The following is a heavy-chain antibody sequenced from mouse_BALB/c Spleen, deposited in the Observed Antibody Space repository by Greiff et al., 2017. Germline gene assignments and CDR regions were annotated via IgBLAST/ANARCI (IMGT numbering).Heavy chain of an antibody. J-gene: IGHJ4*01. Sequence: QVQLQQSGAELVRPGSSVKISCKASGYAFSSYWMNWVKQRPGQGLEWIGQIYPGDGDTNYNGKFKGKATLTADKSSSTAYMQLSSLTSEDSAVYFCVRDGEYSVFNYYAMDSRGEGDSVTVSS. V-gene: IGHV1-80*01. CDR3: VRDGEYSVFNYYAMDS. CDR1: GYAFSSYW. CDR2: IYPGDGDT. D-gene: IGHD2-10*02.